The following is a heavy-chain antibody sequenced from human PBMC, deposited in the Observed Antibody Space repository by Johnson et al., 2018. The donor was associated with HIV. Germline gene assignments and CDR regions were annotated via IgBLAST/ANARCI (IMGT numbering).Heavy chain of an antibody. V-gene: IGHV3-30*04. J-gene: IGHJ3*02. D-gene: IGHD5-18*01. CDR1: GFTFSSYA. CDR3: ARRDAALVTAAFDI. Sequence: QVQLVESGGGLVQPGGSLRLSCAASGFTFSSYAMHWVRQAPGKGLEWVAVISYDGSNKYYADSVKGRFTIFRDNSKNTLYLQMSSLRTEDTAVYYCARRDAALVTAAFDIWGQGTMVTVSS. CDR2: ISYDGSNK.